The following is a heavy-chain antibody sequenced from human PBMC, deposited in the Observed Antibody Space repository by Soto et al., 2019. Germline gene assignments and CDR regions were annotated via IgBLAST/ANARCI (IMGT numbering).Heavy chain of an antibody. CDR3: ARHGIRYYYDSSDYYALDV. J-gene: IGHJ6*02. Sequence: SETLSLTCTVSGDSISSYHWSWIRQPPGKGLEWIGYIYYSGYTNYSPSLKSRVTISVDTSKNEFSLKLSSVTAADTAVYYCARHGIRYYYDSSDYYALDVCGQGSTVTVSS. CDR1: GDSISSYH. D-gene: IGHD3-22*01. V-gene: IGHV4-59*08. CDR2: IYYSGYT.